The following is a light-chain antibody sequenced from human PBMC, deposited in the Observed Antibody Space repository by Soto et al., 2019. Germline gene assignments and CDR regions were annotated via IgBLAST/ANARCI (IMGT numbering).Light chain of an antibody. V-gene: IGLV2-11*01. J-gene: IGLJ2*01. CDR3: CSYAGSYTVI. CDR2: DVS. Sequence: QSALTQPRSVSGSPGQSVTISCTGTSSDVGFYNYVSWYQQHPGKAPKLMIYDVSGRPSGVPDRFSGSKFGNTASLTISGLQAEDEAEYYCCSYAGSYTVIFGGGTKVTVL. CDR1: SSDVGFYNY.